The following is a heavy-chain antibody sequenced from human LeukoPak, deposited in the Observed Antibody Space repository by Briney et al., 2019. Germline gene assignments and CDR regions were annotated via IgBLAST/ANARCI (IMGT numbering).Heavy chain of an antibody. V-gene: IGHV4-39*01. CDR1: GGSISSSSYY. CDR3: ARHNAVTTDWFDP. D-gene: IGHD4-17*01. Sequence: SETLSLXCTVSGGSISSSSYYWGWSRQPPGKGPEWIGSIYYSGSTYYNPSLKSRVTISVDTSKNQFSLKLSSVTAADTAVYYCARHNAVTTDWFDPWGQGTLVTVSS. CDR2: IYYSGST. J-gene: IGHJ5*02.